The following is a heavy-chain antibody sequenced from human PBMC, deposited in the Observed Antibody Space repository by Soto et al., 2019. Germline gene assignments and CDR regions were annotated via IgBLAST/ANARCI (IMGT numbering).Heavy chain of an antibody. CDR1: GFTFSSYN. CDR2: ISSSSSAI. D-gene: IGHD2-15*01. J-gene: IGHJ4*02. Sequence: EVQLVESGGGLVQPGGSLRLSCAASGFTFSSYNMNWVRQAPGKGLEWVSYISSSSSAIYYADSVKGRFTISRDNAKNSLYLQMNSLRDEDTAVYSCVRGYCSGGSCPEFDYWGQGTLVTVSS. V-gene: IGHV3-48*02. CDR3: VRGYCSGGSCPEFDY.